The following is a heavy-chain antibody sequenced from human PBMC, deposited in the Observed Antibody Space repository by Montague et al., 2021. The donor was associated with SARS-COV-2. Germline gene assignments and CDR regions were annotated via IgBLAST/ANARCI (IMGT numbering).Heavy chain of an antibody. Sequence: SETLSLTCAVHGTSFSGYYWNWIRQPPGKGLEWIGEINHGGSTKYSPSLKSRLTISADTSKNQFSLQLNSVTPEDTAVYYCARDVRGLRLVWNYYYYYMDAWGKGTTVTVSS. D-gene: IGHD6-19*01. CDR1: GTSFSGYY. J-gene: IGHJ6*03. V-gene: IGHV4-34*01. CDR2: INHGGST. CDR3: ARDVRGLRLVWNYYYYYMDA.